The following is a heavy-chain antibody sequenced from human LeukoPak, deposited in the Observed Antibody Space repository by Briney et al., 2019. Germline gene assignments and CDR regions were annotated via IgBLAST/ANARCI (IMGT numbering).Heavy chain of an antibody. CDR3: ARDRALLRYSSGWYLDY. CDR2: INPNSGGA. Sequence: ASVKVSCKASGYTFTGYYMHWVRQAPGQGLEWMGWINPNSGGANYAQKFQGRVTMTRDMSISTAYMELSRLRSDDTAVYYCARDRALLRYSSGWYLDYWGQGTLVTVSS. D-gene: IGHD6-19*01. CDR1: GYTFTGYY. V-gene: IGHV1-2*02. J-gene: IGHJ4*02.